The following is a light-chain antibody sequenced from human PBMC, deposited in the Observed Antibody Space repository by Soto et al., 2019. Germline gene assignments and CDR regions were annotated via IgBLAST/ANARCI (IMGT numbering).Light chain of an antibody. V-gene: IGKV1-5*03. J-gene: IGKJ1*01. CDR2: KAS. Sequence: DIQMTQSPSTLSASVGDRVTITCRASQSISSWLAWYQQKPGKAPKLLIYKASSLESGVPSRFSGSGYGTAFTLTISSLQTDDFATYYCQQYNSYSPKWKFRTGTKVDI. CDR3: QQYNSYSPKWK. CDR1: QSISSW.